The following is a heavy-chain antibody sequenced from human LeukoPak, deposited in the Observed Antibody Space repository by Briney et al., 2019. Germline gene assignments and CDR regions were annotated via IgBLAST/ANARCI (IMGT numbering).Heavy chain of an antibody. V-gene: IGHV3-23*01. CDR3: AKDPGSSWYEGWSDP. Sequence: QSGGSLRLSCAASGFTFSSYAMSWVRQAPGKGLEWVSAISGSGDSTYYADSVKGRFTISRDNSKNTLYLQMNSLRAEDTAVYYCAKDPGSSWYEGWSDPWGQGTLVTVSS. CDR1: GFTFSSYA. CDR2: ISGSGDST. J-gene: IGHJ5*02. D-gene: IGHD6-13*01.